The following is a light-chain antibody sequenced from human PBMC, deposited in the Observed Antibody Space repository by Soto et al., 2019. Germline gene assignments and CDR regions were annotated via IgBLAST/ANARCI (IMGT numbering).Light chain of an antibody. CDR2: EVN. V-gene: IGLV2-8*01. CDR3: SSYGGYNTVV. Sequence: QSVLTQPPSASVSPGQSVTISCTGTSSDVGGYNYVSWFQQHPGKAPKLIIHEVNQRPSGVPDRFSGSKSGNTASLTVSGLQAEDEGTYYCSSYGGYNTVVFGPGTKVTVL. J-gene: IGLJ1*01. CDR1: SSDVGGYNY.